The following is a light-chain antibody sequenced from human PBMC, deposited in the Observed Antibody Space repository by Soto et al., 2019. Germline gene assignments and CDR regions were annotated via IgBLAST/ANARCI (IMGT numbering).Light chain of an antibody. CDR3: QQRSNWPVT. Sequence: EIVLTQSPGTLSLSPGERATLSCRASQSVSSYLAWYQQKPGQAPRLLIYDASTRATGISARFSGSGSGTDFTLTISGLEPEDFAIYYCQQRSNWPVTFGQGTKVEVK. J-gene: IGKJ1*01. V-gene: IGKV3-11*01. CDR2: DAS. CDR1: QSVSSY.